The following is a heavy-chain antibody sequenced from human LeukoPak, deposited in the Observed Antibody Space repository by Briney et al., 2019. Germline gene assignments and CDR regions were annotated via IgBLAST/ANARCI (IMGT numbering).Heavy chain of an antibody. CDR1: GFTFSSYS. V-gene: IGHV3-48*02. CDR2: ISSGANYI. CDR3: ARDLHYAFDI. Sequence: GGSLRLSCVASGFTFSSYSMNWVRQAPGKGLEWVSYISSGANYIYYADSVKGRFTISRDNAKNSLYLQMNSLRDEDTAVYYCARDLHYAFDIWGQGTMVTASS. J-gene: IGHJ3*02. D-gene: IGHD3-10*01.